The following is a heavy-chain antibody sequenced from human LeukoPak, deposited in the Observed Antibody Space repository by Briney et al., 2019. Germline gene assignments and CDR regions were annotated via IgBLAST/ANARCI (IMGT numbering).Heavy chain of an antibody. CDR1: GYTFTDYY. D-gene: IGHD1-26*01. J-gene: IGHJ4*02. CDR2: INTNSGAT. CDR3: ARDTGGANFDY. V-gene: IGHV1-2*02. Sequence: ASVKVSCKASGYTFTDYYIHWVRQAPGQGLEWVGWINTNSGATNYAQTFQGRVTMTRDTSISTAYMELSRLRSDDTAVYYCARDTGGANFDYWGQGTLVTVSS.